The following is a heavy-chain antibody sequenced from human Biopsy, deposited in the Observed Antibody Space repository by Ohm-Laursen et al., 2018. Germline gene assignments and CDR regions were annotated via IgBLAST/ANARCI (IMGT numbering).Heavy chain of an antibody. V-gene: IGHV4-59*11. CDR2: ISYTGYT. D-gene: IGHD4-23*01. CDR1: GGSFTGHY. J-gene: IGHJ1*01. Sequence: GTLSLTCTVSGGSFTGHYWSWIRQPPGKGLEWIGHISYTGYTSYNASLKSRVTISVDTSRNHFSLRLSSLTAADTAVYYCARGSNEYGGLYFPHLGQGTLVTVSS. CDR3: ARGSNEYGGLYFPH.